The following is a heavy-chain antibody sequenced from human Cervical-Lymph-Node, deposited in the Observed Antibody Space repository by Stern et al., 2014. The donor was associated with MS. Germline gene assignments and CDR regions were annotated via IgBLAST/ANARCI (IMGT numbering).Heavy chain of an antibody. J-gene: IGHJ3*02. Sequence: QVQLMQSGAEVKKPGASLKVSCKASGYTFTRYGVTWVRQAPGQGLEWMGWISGYNGNTKYAQNVQARFIMTTDTSTTTAYMEWRSLKSDDTAVYYCARDGVGNDDALDIWGQGTMVIVSS. CDR2: ISGYNGNT. CDR1: GYTFTRYG. D-gene: IGHD7-27*01. V-gene: IGHV1-18*01. CDR3: ARDGVGNDDALDI.